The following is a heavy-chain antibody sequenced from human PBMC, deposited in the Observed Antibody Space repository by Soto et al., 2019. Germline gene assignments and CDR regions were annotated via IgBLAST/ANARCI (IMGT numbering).Heavy chain of an antibody. Sequence: SETLSLTCAVYCGSFSGYYWSWIRQPPGKGPEWIGEINHSGSTNYNPSLKSRVTISVDTSKNQFSLKLSSVTAADTAVYYCARASPASHYYWGQGTLVTVSS. V-gene: IGHV4-34*01. CDR2: INHSGST. CDR1: CGSFSGYY. CDR3: ARASPASHYY. D-gene: IGHD2-2*01. J-gene: IGHJ4*02.